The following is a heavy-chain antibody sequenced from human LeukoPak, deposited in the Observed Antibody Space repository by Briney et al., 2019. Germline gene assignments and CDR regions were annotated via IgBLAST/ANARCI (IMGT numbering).Heavy chain of an antibody. V-gene: IGHV1-2*04. D-gene: IGHD4-11*01. CDR3: ARARGVATVDFDY. CDR2: INPNSGGT. CDR1: GYTFTGYY. Sequence: ASVKVSCKASGYTFTGYYMHWVRQAPGQGLEWMGWINPNSGGTNYAQKFQGWVTMTRDTSISTAYMELSRLRSDDTAVYYCARARGVATVDFDYWGQGTLVTVSS. J-gene: IGHJ4*02.